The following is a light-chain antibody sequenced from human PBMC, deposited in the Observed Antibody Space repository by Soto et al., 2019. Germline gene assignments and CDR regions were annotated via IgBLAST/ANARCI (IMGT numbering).Light chain of an antibody. CDR1: QSVTSN. CDR2: GAS. V-gene: IGKV3-15*01. Sequence: EIVMTQSPATLSVSPGERATLSCRASQSVTSNLAWYQKKPGQAPRLLIYGASTRATGIPASLSGSWSGTDFPLTSSSLPSEDFAVYYCQQYDNWWTFGQGTRVEIK. CDR3: QQYDNWWT. J-gene: IGKJ1*01.